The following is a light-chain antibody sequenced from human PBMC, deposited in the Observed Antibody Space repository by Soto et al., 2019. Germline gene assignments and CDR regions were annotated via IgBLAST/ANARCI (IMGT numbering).Light chain of an antibody. J-gene: IGLJ3*02. CDR2: NVK. CDR3: CSYTSSATWV. Sequence: QSALIQPPSVSGSPGQSVTISCTGTSSDVGSYDYVSWYQQHPGTVPKPLIYNVKTQPSGVPDRFSGSKSGNTASMTISGLQAEDEGDYYYCSYTSSATWVFGGGTKVTVL. V-gene: IGLV2-11*01. CDR1: SSDVGSYDY.